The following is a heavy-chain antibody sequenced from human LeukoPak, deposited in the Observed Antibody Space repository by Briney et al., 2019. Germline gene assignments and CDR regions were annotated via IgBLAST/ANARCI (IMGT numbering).Heavy chain of an antibody. J-gene: IGHJ4*02. D-gene: IGHD6-19*01. CDR1: GFTFRTFS. CDR2: ISPSSGNI. V-gene: IGHV3-48*02. Sequence: GGSLRLSCAASGFTFRTFSMNWVPQAPGKGLEWVSYISPSSGNIHYADSVRGRFTISRDNAKNPLYLQVNSLKDEDTAMYFCARAAYSSGPDYWGQGTLVTVSS. CDR3: ARAAYSSGPDY.